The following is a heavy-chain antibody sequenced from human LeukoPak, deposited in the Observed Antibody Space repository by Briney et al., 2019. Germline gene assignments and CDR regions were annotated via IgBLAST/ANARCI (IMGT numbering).Heavy chain of an antibody. J-gene: IGHJ5*02. V-gene: IGHV4-30-2*01. Sequence: PSETLSLTCAVSGGSISSGGYSWSWIRQPPGKGLEWMGYIYHSGGTYYNPSLKSRVTISVDRPKNQFFLKLSSVTAADTAVYYCARSKNRYYDSSFGFDPWGQGTLVTVSS. CDR2: IYHSGGT. D-gene: IGHD3-22*01. CDR3: ARSKNRYYDSSFGFDP. CDR1: GGSISSGGYS.